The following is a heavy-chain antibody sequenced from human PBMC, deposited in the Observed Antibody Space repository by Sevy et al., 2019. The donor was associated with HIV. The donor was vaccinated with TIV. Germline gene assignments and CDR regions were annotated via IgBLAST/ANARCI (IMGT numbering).Heavy chain of an antibody. CDR2: ISSSDSTI. CDR3: ARDRVGATGLGYFQH. D-gene: IGHD1-26*01. V-gene: IGHV3-48*03. CDR1: GFTFRNYE. J-gene: IGHJ1*01. Sequence: GESLKISCAASGFTFRNYEMNWVRQAPGKGLEWVSYISSSDSTIYYADSVRGRFIISRDNAKNSLYLQMNSLRAEDTAVYYCARDRVGATGLGYFQHWGQGSLVTVSS.